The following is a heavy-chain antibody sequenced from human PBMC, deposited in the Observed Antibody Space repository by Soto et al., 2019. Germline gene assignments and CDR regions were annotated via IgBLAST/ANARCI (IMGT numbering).Heavy chain of an antibody. D-gene: IGHD6-6*01. V-gene: IGHV3-11*01. J-gene: IGHJ4*02. Sequence: QVQLVESGGGLVKPGSLRLYCAASGFSFSDYQMSWIRQAPGKGLEWVSYISSRSTTIYYADSVKGRFTVSRDNARNSLYLHMNSLRAEDTAVYYCARISSSSLLDYWGQGTLVTVSS. CDR3: ARISSSSLLDY. CDR1: GFSFSDYQ. CDR2: ISSRSTTI.